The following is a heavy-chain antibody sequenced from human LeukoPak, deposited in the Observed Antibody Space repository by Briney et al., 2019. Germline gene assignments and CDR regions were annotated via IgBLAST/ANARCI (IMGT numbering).Heavy chain of an antibody. CDR3: AKLTSASGAYGVDV. V-gene: IGHV3-23*01. J-gene: IGHJ6*02. CDR2: ISGSGGSK. D-gene: IGHD3-10*01. CDR1: GFTFSSYA. Sequence: GGSLRLSCAASGFTFSSYAMNWVRHAPGKGLEWVSTISGSGGSKHYADSVECRFTISRDNYKNTVYLQMNSLRAEDTAIYYCAKLTSASGAYGVDVWGQGTTVTVSS.